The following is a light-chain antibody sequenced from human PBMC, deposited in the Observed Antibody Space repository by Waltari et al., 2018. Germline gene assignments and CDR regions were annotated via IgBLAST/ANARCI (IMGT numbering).Light chain of an antibody. CDR2: EVS. CDR1: SSDVGGYEY. Sequence: QSALTQPPSASGSPGQSVTISCTGTSSDVGGYEYVSWYQQHPGTAPKRMIYEVSKRPSGVPDRFSGSKSGNTASLTVSGLQAEDEADYYCNSYAGSNNWVFGGGTKLTVL. CDR3: NSYAGSNNWV. J-gene: IGLJ3*02. V-gene: IGLV2-8*01.